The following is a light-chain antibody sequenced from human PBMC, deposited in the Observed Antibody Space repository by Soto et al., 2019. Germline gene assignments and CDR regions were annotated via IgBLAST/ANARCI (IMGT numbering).Light chain of an antibody. CDR2: GNN. Sequence: QSVLTQPPSVSVAPGQRVSISCTGSSSNIVAGSEVHWYQQVPGTAPKLLIYGNNNRPSGVPDRFSASKSGTSASLAITGLQPEDEADYYCQASDSSVSGSKVFGGGTKLTVL. CDR1: SSNIVAGSE. CDR3: QASDSSVSGSKV. V-gene: IGLV1-40*01. J-gene: IGLJ2*01.